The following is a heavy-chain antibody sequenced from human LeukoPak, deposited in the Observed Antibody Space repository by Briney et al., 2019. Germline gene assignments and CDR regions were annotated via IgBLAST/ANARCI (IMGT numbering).Heavy chain of an antibody. CDR1: GYTFTRYY. J-gene: IGHJ4*02. V-gene: IGHV1-2*02. D-gene: IGHD3-16*02. CDR2: IDPNSGGT. Sequence: ASVTVSCLAFGYTFTRYYMLWVRQAPAQGLEGVGWIDPNSGGTNYAQKFQGRVTMTRATSISTAYMELSRLRSDDTAVYYCAVLLRLGELSFHFDYWGQGTLVTVSS. CDR3: AVLLRLGELSFHFDY.